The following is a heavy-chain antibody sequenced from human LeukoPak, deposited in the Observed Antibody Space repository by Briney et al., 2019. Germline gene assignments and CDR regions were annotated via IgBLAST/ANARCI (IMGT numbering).Heavy chain of an antibody. Sequence: ASVKVSCKASGYTFTSYGISWVRQAPGQGLEWMGWINTNTGNPTYAQGFTGRFVFSLDTSVSTAYLQISSLKAEDTAVYYCARSTYYYDSRAFDIWGQGTMVTVSS. D-gene: IGHD3-22*01. V-gene: IGHV7-4-1*02. J-gene: IGHJ3*02. CDR1: GYTFTSYG. CDR2: INTNTGNP. CDR3: ARSTYYYDSRAFDI.